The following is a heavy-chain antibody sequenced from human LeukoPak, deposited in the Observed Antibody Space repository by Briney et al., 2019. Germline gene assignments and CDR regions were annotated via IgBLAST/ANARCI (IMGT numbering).Heavy chain of an antibody. J-gene: IGHJ4*02. CDR1: GFTFSSYA. CDR2: ISDRGGTT. CDR3: AKVTSAGSCYQSDY. Sequence: GGSLRLSCAASGFTFSSYAMAWVRQAPGKGLEWISGISDRGGTTYYADSVEGRFTISRDNSKNTLYLQMNNLGAEDTAVYYCAKVTSAGSCYQSDYWGQGTLVTVSS. D-gene: IGHD2-15*01. V-gene: IGHV3-23*01.